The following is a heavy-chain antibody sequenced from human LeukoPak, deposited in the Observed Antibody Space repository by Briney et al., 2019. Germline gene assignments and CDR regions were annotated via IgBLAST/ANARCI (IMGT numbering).Heavy chain of an antibody. CDR2: IYPGDSDT. CDR1: GYSFTSYW. V-gene: IGHV5-51*01. D-gene: IGHD5-18*01. Sequence: LGESLKISCKGSGYSFTSYWIAWVRQMPGKGLEWMGIIYPGDSDTRYSPSFQGQDTISADKSISTAYLQWSSLKASDTAMYYCARYPGYSYGYSAFDIWGQGTMVTVSS. CDR3: ARYPGYSYGYSAFDI. J-gene: IGHJ3*02.